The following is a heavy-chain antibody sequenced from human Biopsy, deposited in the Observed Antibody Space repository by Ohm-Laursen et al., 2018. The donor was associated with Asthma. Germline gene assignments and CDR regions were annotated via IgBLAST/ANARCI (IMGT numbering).Heavy chain of an antibody. CDR2: ISFDGSNK. Sequence: SLRLSCSASGFTFSNYGMHWVRQAPGKGLEWVAVISFDGSNKDYADSVKGRFTISRDNSKNTLYLQMNSLRAEDTAVYYCARDEAVVVPAAIPGNWFDPWGQGTLVTVSS. CDR1: GFTFSNYG. J-gene: IGHJ5*02. D-gene: IGHD2-2*01. V-gene: IGHV3-30*03. CDR3: ARDEAVVVPAAIPGNWFDP.